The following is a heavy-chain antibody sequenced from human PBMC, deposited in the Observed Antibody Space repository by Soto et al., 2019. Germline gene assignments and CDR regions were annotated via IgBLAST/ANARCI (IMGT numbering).Heavy chain of an antibody. CDR1: GFTFTNHA. J-gene: IGHJ4*02. Sequence: PGGSLRVSCAASGFTFTNHAMSWVRQAPGKGLEWVSAISGSGGGTYYADSVKGRFTISRDNSDNTMYLQMNSLRAEDTAVYFCARGEGRFGELTLYFDHWGQGTLVTVSS. D-gene: IGHD3-10*01. CDR2: ISGSGGGT. V-gene: IGHV3-23*01. CDR3: ARGEGRFGELTLYFDH.